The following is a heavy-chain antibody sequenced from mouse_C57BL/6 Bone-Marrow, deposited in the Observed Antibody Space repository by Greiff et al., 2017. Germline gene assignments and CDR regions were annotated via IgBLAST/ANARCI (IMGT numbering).Heavy chain of an antibody. V-gene: IGHV1-80*01. CDR1: GYAFSTYW. J-gene: IGHJ2*01. CDR2: IYPGDCDT. Sequence: LVESGAELVKPGASVKISCKVSGYAFSTYWMNWVKQRPGKGLECIGQIYPGDCDTNYNGKFKGKATLTADKSSSTAYMQLSSLTSEDSAVYFCARDWDYFDYWGQGTTLTVSS. D-gene: IGHD4-1*01. CDR3: ARDWDYFDY.